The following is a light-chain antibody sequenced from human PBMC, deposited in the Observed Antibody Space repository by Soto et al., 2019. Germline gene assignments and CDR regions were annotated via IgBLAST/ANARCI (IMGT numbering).Light chain of an antibody. V-gene: IGKV1-27*01. CDR3: QKHSSAPWT. Sequence: DTQMTQSPSYLSASVGDRVTITCRASQGIRNYLAWYQQKPGKVPKLLIYAASTLQSGVPSRFSGSGSGTDFTLTISSLQPEDVATYYCQKHSSAPWTFDQGTKVEI. CDR1: QGIRNY. CDR2: AAS. J-gene: IGKJ1*01.